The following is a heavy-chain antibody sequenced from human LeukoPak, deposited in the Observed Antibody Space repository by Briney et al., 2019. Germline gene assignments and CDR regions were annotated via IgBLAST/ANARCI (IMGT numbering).Heavy chain of an antibody. CDR1: GFTFSNYA. CDR2: ISDNGDST. Sequence: PGGSLRLSCAVSGFTFSNYAMHWVRQAPGKGLEYVSGISDNGDSTYYANSVKGRFTISRDNSKNTLYLQMGSLRAEDMAVYYCARVGLSYDYGDYWGQGTLVTVSS. J-gene: IGHJ4*02. D-gene: IGHD3-16*02. V-gene: IGHV3-64*01. CDR3: ARVGLSYDYGDY.